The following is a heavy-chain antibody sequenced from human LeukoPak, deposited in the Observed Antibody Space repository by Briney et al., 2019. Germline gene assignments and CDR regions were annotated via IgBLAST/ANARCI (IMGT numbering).Heavy chain of an antibody. CDR1: GGSISSYY. Sequence: SETLSLTCTVSGGSISSYYWSWIRQPPGEGLEWIGYIYYSGSTNYNPSLKSRVTISVDTSKNQFSLKLSSVTAAYTAVYYCARSRAYRDAFDIWSQGTMVTVSS. CDR3: ARSRAYRDAFDI. V-gene: IGHV4-59*08. J-gene: IGHJ3*02. CDR2: IYYSGST.